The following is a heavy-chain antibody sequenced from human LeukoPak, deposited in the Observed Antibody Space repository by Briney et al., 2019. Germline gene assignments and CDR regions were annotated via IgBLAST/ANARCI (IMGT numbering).Heavy chain of an antibody. J-gene: IGHJ4*02. CDR3: ARGRRDSSDTKGTYYFDY. CDR1: GYTFTSYD. V-gene: IGHV1-8*01. Sequence: ASVKVSCKASGYTFTSYDINWVRQAPGQGLEWMGWMNPNSGNTGYAQKFQGRVTMTRNTSVSTAYMELSSLRSEDTAVYYCARGRRDSSDTKGTYYFDYWGQGTLVTVSS. CDR2: MNPNSGNT. D-gene: IGHD3-22*01.